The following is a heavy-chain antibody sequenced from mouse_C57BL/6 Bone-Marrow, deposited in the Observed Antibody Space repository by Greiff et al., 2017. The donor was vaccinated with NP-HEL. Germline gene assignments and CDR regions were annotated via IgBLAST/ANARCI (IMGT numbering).Heavy chain of an antibody. CDR3: ARGPNYDCRIDWYFDV. J-gene: IGHJ1*03. D-gene: IGHD2-4*01. V-gene: IGHV1-55*01. CDR2: IYPGSGST. CDR1: GYTFTSYW. Sequence: QVQLKQPGAELVKPGASVKMSCKASGYTFTSYWITWVKQRPGQGLEWIGDIYPGSGSTNYNEKFKSKATLTVDTSSSTAYMQLSSLTSEDSAVYYCARGPNYDCRIDWYFDVWGTGTTVTVSS.